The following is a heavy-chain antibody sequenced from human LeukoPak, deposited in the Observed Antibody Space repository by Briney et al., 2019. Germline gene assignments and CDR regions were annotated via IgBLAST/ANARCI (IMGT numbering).Heavy chain of an antibody. CDR3: ARVRTAAAVYYYYYMDV. Sequence: SETLSLTCTVSGGSINSYYWSWIRQPPGRGLEWVGSIHYSGSTSYNPSLKSRVTMTVDTSKNQFSLKLSSVTAADTAVYYCARVRTAAAVYYYYYMDVWGKGTTVTVSS. V-gene: IGHV4-59*12. CDR1: GGSINSYY. CDR2: IHYSGST. D-gene: IGHD6-13*01. J-gene: IGHJ6*03.